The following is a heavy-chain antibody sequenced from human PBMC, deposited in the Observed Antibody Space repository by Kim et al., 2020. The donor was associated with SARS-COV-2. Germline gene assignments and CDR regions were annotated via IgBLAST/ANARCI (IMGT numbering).Heavy chain of an antibody. CDR1: GGSISSYY. CDR2: IYYSGST. D-gene: IGHD2-8*02. Sequence: SETLSLTCTVSGGSISSYYWSWIRQPPGKGLEWIGYIYYSGSTNYNPSLKSRVTISVDTSKNQFSLKLSSVTAADTAVYYCARVITGYYYYYGMDVWGQGTTVTVSS. CDR3: ARVITGYYYYYGMDV. V-gene: IGHV4-59*01. J-gene: IGHJ6*02.